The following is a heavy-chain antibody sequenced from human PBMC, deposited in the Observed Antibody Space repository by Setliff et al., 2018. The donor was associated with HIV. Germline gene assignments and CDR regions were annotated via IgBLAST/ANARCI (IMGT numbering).Heavy chain of an antibody. CDR3: ARVSRYCSGVSCYSFSYDYYMDV. Sequence: SETLSLTCAVYGGSFSGYYWSWIRQPPGEGLEWIGEINHSGSTNYNPSLKSRVTILVDTSKNQFSLKLTSVTAADTAVYYCARVSRYCSGVSCYSFSYDYYMDVWGKGTTVTVSS. J-gene: IGHJ6*03. CDR1: GGSFSGYY. CDR2: INHSGST. D-gene: IGHD2-15*01. V-gene: IGHV4-34*01.